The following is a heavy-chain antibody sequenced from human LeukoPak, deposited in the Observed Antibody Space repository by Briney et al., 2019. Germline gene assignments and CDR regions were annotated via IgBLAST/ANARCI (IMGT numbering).Heavy chain of an antibody. CDR3: ARGYSSSYRIDY. V-gene: IGHV3-74*01. CDR1: GFTFSTYW. D-gene: IGHD6-6*01. CDR2: INTDGSST. Sequence: GGSLRLSCAASGFTFSTYWMHWVRQVPGKGLVWVSRINTDGSSTAYADSAKGRFTISRDNAKNTLYLQMNSLRAEDTAVYYCARGYSSSYRIDYWGQGTLVTVSS. J-gene: IGHJ4*02.